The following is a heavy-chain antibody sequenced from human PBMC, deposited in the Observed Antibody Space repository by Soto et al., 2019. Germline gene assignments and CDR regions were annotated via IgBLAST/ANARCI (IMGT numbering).Heavy chain of an antibody. CDR1: GASIRAYY. D-gene: IGHD3-22*01. V-gene: IGHV4-59*01. CDR2: IYYSGST. Sequence: SETLSLTCTVSGASIRAYYWSWIRQPPGKGLEWIGYIYYSGSTNYNPSLKSRVTISVDTSKNQFSLKLSSVTAADTAVYYCARSRGGYFDYWGQGTLVTVSS. J-gene: IGHJ4*02. CDR3: ARSRGGYFDY.